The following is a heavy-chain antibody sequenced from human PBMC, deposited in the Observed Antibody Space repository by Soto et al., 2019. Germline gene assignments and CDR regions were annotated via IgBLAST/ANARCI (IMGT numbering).Heavy chain of an antibody. Sequence: QVQLQQWGAGLLKPSETLSLTCAVYGGSFRGYYWSWIRQSPGKGLQWIGEINHGGSTKYNPSLKSRVSISLDMSKNQFSLKLSSVTAADTAVYYCARVEVPQWFTKGYYALDVWGQGTTVTVSS. CDR2: INHGGST. CDR1: GGSFRGYY. J-gene: IGHJ6*02. D-gene: IGHD2-8*01. V-gene: IGHV4-34*01. CDR3: ARVEVPQWFTKGYYALDV.